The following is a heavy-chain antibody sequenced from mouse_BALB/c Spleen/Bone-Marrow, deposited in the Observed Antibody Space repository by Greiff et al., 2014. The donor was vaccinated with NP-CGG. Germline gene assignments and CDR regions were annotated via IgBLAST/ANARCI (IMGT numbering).Heavy chain of an antibody. V-gene: IGHV1-87*01. CDR3: ARRRRGYYFDY. CDR1: GYTFTSYW. Sequence: VQLQQSGAELARPGASVKLSCKASGYTFTSYWMQWVKQRPGQGLEWIGAIYPGDGDTRYTQKFKGKATLTADKSSSTAYMQLSSLASEDSAVYYCARRRRGYYFDYWGQGTTLTVSS. D-gene: IGHD2-12*01. CDR2: IYPGDGDT. J-gene: IGHJ2*01.